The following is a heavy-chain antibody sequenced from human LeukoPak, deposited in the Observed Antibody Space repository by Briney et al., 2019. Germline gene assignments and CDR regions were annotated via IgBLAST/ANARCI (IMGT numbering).Heavy chain of an antibody. CDR2: IRSKAYGGTT. Sequence: GRSLRLSCTASGFTFGDYAMGWVRQAPGKGLEWVGFIRSKAYGGTTEYAASVKGRFTISRDDSKRIAYLQMNSLKTEDTAVYYCTRGGDIVVVDDAFDIWGQGTMVTVSS. V-gene: IGHV3-49*04. J-gene: IGHJ3*02. CDR3: TRGGDIVVVDDAFDI. D-gene: IGHD2-2*01. CDR1: GFTFGDYA.